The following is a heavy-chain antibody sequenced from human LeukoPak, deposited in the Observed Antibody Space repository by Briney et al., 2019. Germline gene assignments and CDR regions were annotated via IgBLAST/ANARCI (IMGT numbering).Heavy chain of an antibody. CDR1: GFTFSSYG. D-gene: IGHD3-22*01. V-gene: IGHV3-23*01. CDR2: ISGSGGST. Sequence: GGSLRLSCAASGFTFSSYGMSWVRQAPGKGLEWVSAISGSGGSTYYADSVKGRFTISRDNSKNTLYLQMNSLRAEDTAVYYCAKDHYYYDTTGEAFDIWGQGTMVTVSS. J-gene: IGHJ3*02. CDR3: AKDHYYYDTTGEAFDI.